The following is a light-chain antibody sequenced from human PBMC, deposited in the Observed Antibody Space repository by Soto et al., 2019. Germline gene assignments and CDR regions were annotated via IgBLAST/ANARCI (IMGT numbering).Light chain of an antibody. CDR2: AAS. V-gene: IGKV1-27*01. Sequence: DIQMTQSPSSLSASVGDRVTMTCRASQGISNYLAWYQQKPGKVPKLLIYAASTLQSGVPSRFSGSGSGTDFTLTISSLQPEDVATYYCQKYNSAPVFGPGTKVDIK. J-gene: IGKJ3*01. CDR3: QKYNSAPV. CDR1: QGISNY.